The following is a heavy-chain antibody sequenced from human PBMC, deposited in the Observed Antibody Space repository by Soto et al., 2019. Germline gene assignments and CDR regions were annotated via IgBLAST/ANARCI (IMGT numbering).Heavy chain of an antibody. CDR3: ARDRPPYDILTGPYYYSMDV. V-gene: IGHV1-46*03. D-gene: IGHD3-9*01. Sequence: GASVKVSCKASGYTFTSYYMHWVRQAPGQGLEWMGIINPSGGSTSYAQKFQGRVTMTRDTSTSTVYMELSSLRSEDTAVYYCARDRPPYDILTGPYYYSMDVWGEGNTLTLPS. CDR2: INPSGGST. CDR1: GYTFTSYY. J-gene: IGHJ6*02.